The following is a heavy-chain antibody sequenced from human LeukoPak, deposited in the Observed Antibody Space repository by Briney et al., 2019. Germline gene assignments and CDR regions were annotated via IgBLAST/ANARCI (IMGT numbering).Heavy chain of an antibody. D-gene: IGHD3-22*01. J-gene: IGHJ4*02. V-gene: IGHV1-2*02. CDR1: GYTFTGYY. CDR2: INPNTGDT. Sequence: ASVKVSCKASGYTFTGYYIHWVRQAPGQGLEWMGWINPNTGDTNYAQKFQGRVTMTRDTSISTAYMELTRLRSDDTAVYYCARGSYDSSAYYSADYWGQGTLVTVSS. CDR3: ARGSYDSSAYYSADY.